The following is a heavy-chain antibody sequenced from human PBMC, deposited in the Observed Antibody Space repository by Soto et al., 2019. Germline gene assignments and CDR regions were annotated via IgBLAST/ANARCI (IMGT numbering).Heavy chain of an antibody. V-gene: IGHV1-18*01. CDR1: GYTYTSYG. D-gene: IGHD2-2*01. J-gene: IGHJ4*02. CDR3: ARDIHISTPHYFDN. CDR2: ISAYNGNT. Sequence: ASVKVSCKASGYTYTSYGISWVRQAPGQGLEWMGWISAYNGNTNYAQRLQGRVTMTTDTSTSTAYMELMSLRSDDTAMYFCARDIHISTPHYFDNWGQGTPVTVSS.